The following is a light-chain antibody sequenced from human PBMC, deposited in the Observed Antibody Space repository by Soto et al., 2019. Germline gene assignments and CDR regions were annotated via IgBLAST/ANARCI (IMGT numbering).Light chain of an antibody. Sequence: QSVLTQSPSASASLGASVKLTCTLSSGHSSYAIAWHQQQPEKGPRYLMKLNSDGSHSKGDGIPDRFSGSSSGAERYLTISSLQSEDEADYYCQTQEVFGGGTQLTVL. CDR3: QTQEV. CDR2: LNSDGSH. J-gene: IGLJ2*01. V-gene: IGLV4-69*01. CDR1: SGHSSYA.